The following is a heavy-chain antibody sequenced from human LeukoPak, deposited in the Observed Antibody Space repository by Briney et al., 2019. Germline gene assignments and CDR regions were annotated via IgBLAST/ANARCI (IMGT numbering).Heavy chain of an antibody. V-gene: IGHV4-34*01. J-gene: IGHJ6*02. Sequence: SETLSLTCAVYGGSFRGSYWTWIRQPPGKGLEWIGEINHSGSTNYNPSLKSRVTISVDTSKNRFSLKVTSVTAADTAMYFCARVGYYYFYGMDVWGRGTTVTVSS. CDR2: INHSGST. CDR3: ARVGYYYFYGMDV. CDR1: GGSFRGSY.